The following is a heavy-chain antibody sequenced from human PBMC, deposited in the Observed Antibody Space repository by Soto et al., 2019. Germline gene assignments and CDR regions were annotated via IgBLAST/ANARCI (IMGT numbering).Heavy chain of an antibody. CDR3: ARGRDYSKVGW. V-gene: IGHV4-61*08. CDR2: IFYSGST. Sequence: QVQLQESGPGLVKPSETLSLTCTVSGGSVSSTGYYWSWIRQTPGKGLEWIGYIFYSGSTEYNPSLKSRVIISVDTSKNQFSLKVSSVTAADTAVYYSARGRDYSKVGWWGQGTLVTVSA. D-gene: IGHD2-21*01. CDR1: GGSVSSTGYY. J-gene: IGHJ4*02.